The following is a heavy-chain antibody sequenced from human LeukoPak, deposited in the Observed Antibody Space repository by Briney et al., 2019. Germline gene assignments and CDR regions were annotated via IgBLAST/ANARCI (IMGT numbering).Heavy chain of an antibody. CDR2: INPSGGST. CDR3: ARGEAARPGSGYYYYYYMDV. D-gene: IGHD6-6*01. Sequence: GASVKVSCKASGYTITSYGISWVRQAPGQGLEWMGIINPSGGSTSYAQKFQGRVTMTRDTSTSTVYMELSSLRSEDTAVYYCARGEAARPGSGYYYYYYMDVWGKGTTVTVSS. V-gene: IGHV1-46*01. J-gene: IGHJ6*03. CDR1: GYTITSYG.